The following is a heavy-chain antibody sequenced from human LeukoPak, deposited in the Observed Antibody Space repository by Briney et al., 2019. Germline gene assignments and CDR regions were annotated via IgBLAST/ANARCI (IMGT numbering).Heavy chain of an antibody. CDR1: GFTFSSYA. D-gene: IGHD3-22*01. J-gene: IGHJ5*02. Sequence: PGGSLRLSCAASGFTFSSYAMHWVRQAPGKGLEWVAVISYDGSNKYYADSVKGRFTISRDNSKNTLYLRMNSLRAEDTAVYYCAREPRGVVVIPRFDPWGQGTLVTVSS. CDR3: AREPRGVVVIPRFDP. CDR2: ISYDGSNK. V-gene: IGHV3-30-3*01.